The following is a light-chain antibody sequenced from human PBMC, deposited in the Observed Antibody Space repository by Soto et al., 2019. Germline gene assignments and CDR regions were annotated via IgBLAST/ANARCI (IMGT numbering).Light chain of an antibody. CDR2: QDT. Sequence: SYELTQPPSVSVSPGQTASITCSGDKLGNKYVCWYQQKPGQSPVVVIFQDTKRPSGIPERFSGSNSGNTATLTISGTQAMDEADYYCQAWDSSTGVVFGGGTKLTVL. V-gene: IGLV3-1*01. J-gene: IGLJ2*01. CDR1: KLGNKY. CDR3: QAWDSSTGVV.